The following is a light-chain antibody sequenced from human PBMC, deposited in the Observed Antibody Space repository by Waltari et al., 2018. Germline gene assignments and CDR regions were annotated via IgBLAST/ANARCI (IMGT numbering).Light chain of an antibody. CDR1: RNNVGKHG. Sequence: QADLTQSPPVSKDLRQNATLTCTGNRNNVGKHGANCPQQYPGHPPKLLCYRNTHRSSGVSERFAASRSGNTASLTIIGLQPEDEADYYCSAWDSSLSAWVFGGGTKLTVL. CDR2: RNT. V-gene: IGLV10-54*04. J-gene: IGLJ3*02. CDR3: SAWDSSLSAWV.